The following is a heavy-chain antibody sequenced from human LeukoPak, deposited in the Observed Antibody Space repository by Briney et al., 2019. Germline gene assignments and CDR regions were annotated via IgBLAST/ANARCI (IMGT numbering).Heavy chain of an antibody. CDR1: GFTFSSYW. Sequence: PGGSLRLSCAASGFTFSSYWMSWVRQAPGKGLEWVANIKQDGSEKYYVDSVKGRFTISRDSAKNSLYLQVNSLRAEDTAVYYCASTTISPAGGMDVWGQGTTVTVSS. J-gene: IGHJ6*02. CDR2: IKQDGSEK. V-gene: IGHV3-7*05. CDR3: ASTTISPAGGMDV. D-gene: IGHD2/OR15-2a*01.